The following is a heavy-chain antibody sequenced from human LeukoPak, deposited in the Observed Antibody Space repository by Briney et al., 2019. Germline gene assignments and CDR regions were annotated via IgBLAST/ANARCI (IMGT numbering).Heavy chain of an antibody. CDR3: ASHDSSSWYFDY. CDR1: GGSISSYY. Sequence: SETLSLTCTVSGGSISSYYWSWIRQPAGKGLEWIGRIYTSGSTNYNPSLKSRVTISVDTSRNQFSLKLSSVTAADTAVYYCASHDSSSWYFDYWGQGTLVTVSS. D-gene: IGHD6-13*01. CDR2: IYTSGST. V-gene: IGHV4-4*07. J-gene: IGHJ4*02.